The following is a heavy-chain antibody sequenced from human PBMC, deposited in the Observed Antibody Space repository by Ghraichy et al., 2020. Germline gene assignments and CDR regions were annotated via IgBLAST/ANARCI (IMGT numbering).Heavy chain of an antibody. D-gene: IGHD6-13*01. V-gene: IGHV3-23*01. CDR2: ISGSGGST. CDR3: AKGGIPAAGTFDY. CDR1: GFTFSSYA. Sequence: AGSLRLSCAASGFTFSSYAMSWVRQAPGKGLEWVSSISGSGGSTYYADSVKGRFTISRDNSKNTLYLQMNSLRAEDTAVYYCAKGGIPAAGTFDYWGQGTLVTVSS. J-gene: IGHJ4*02.